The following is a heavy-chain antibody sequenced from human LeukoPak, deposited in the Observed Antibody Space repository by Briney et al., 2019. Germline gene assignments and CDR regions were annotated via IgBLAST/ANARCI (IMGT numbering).Heavy chain of an antibody. CDR3: ARDRRVYYDSSGYYYADWYFDL. CDR1: GFTFSDYY. Sequence: GGSLRLSCAASGFTFSDYYMSWIRQAPGKGLEWVSYISSSGSTIYYADSVKGRFTISRGNAKNSLYLQMNSLRAEDTAVYYCARDRRVYYDSSGYYYADWYFDLWGRGTLVTVSS. CDR2: ISSSGSTI. V-gene: IGHV3-11*01. D-gene: IGHD3-22*01. J-gene: IGHJ2*01.